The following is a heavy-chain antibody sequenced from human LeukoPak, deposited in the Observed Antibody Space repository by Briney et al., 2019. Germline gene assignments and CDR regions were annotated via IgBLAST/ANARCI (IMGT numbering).Heavy chain of an antibody. D-gene: IGHD1-26*01. Sequence: KPSETLSLTCTVSGGSISSYYWGWIRQPAGKGLEWSGRIYTSGSTNYNPSLKSRVTMSVDTSKNQFSLKLSSVTAADTAVYYCARELLSAAGWFDPWGQGTLVTVSS. V-gene: IGHV4-4*07. CDR3: ARELLSAAGWFDP. CDR1: GGSISSYY. CDR2: IYTSGST. J-gene: IGHJ5*02.